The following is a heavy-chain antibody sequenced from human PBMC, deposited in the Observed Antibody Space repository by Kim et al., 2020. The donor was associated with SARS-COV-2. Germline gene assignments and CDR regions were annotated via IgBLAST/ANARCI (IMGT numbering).Heavy chain of an antibody. CDR2: IGRTDGTT. CDR3: AKGLYSGLCDF. V-gene: IGHV3-23*01. CDR1: GFTFTSDA. Sequence: WGSLRLSCAASGFTFTSDAMSWVRQAPGKGLEWVSAIGRTDGTTAYADSAKVRFTISRDNSKYTPSLQLNILSAQDTAVYYCAKGLYSGLCDFLGQTT. D-gene: IGHD2-15*01. J-gene: IGHJ4*02.